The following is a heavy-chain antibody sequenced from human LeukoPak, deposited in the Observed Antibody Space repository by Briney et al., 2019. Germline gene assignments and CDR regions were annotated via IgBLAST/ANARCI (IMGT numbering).Heavy chain of an antibody. V-gene: IGHV1-46*01. CDR2: INPSGGST. CDR1: GYNFIYYY. J-gene: IGHJ4*02. Sequence: ASVKVSCKTSGYNFIYYYIHWVRQALGQGLEWMALINPSGGSTSYAQKFQGRVTMTRDTSTSTVYMELRSLRSEDTAVYYCARGPYSSGWYGLDYWGQGTLVTVSS. D-gene: IGHD6-19*01. CDR3: ARGPYSSGWYGLDY.